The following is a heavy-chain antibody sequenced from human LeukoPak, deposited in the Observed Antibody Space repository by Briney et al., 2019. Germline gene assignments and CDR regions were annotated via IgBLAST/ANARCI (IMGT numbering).Heavy chain of an antibody. CDR2: IYYSGRT. J-gene: IGHJ5*02. V-gene: IGHV4-39*01. CDR1: GGSISSSSYY. Sequence: PSETLSLTCTVSGGSISSSSYYWGWIRQPPGKGLEWIGSIYYSGRTYYNPSLKSRVTISVDTSKNQSCLKLSSVTAADTAVYYCASPYYGSGSYNWFDPWGQGTLVTVSS. CDR3: ASPYYGSGSYNWFDP. D-gene: IGHD3-10*01.